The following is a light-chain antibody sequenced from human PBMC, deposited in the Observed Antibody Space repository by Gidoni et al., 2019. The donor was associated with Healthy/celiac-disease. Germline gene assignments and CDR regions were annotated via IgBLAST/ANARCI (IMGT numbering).Light chain of an antibody. CDR1: SRDVGGYNY. CDR2: EVS. CDR3: SSYAGSNNFDVV. Sequence: QSALTQPPSASGSPGQSGTISCTGTSRDVGGYNYVSWYQQHPGKAPKLMIYEVSKRPSGVPDRFSGSKSGNTASLTVSGLQAEDEADYYCSSYAGSNNFDVVFGGGTKLTVL. V-gene: IGLV2-8*01. J-gene: IGLJ2*01.